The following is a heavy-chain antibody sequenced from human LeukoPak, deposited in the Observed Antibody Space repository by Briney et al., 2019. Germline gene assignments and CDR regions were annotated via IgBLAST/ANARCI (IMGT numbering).Heavy chain of an antibody. V-gene: IGHV3-7*01. D-gene: IGHD2-15*01. CDR1: GFTFSYYW. CDR3: ARWVVVPDIRGYGLDV. CDR2: IKQDGSTK. J-gene: IGHJ6*02. Sequence: GGSLRLSCAASGFTFSYYWMRWVRQAPGNGLEWVASIKQDGSTKYSADSVKDRFTISRDNAKNSLYLQMNSLGAEDTAVYYCARWVVVPDIRGYGLDVWGQGTTVTVSS.